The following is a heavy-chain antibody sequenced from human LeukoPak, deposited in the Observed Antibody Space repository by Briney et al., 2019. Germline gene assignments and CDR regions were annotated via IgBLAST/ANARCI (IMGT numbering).Heavy chain of an antibody. CDR2: IEKNGSGK. CDR3: TTDRWYSADH. J-gene: IGHJ5*02. D-gene: IGHD2-15*01. V-gene: IGHV3-7*03. CDR1: GLTFSGSG. Sequence: PGGSLRLSCVASGLTFSGSGFHWVRQAPGKGLEWVAIIEKNGSGKNYVDSVKGRLIITRDNAQNSLFMQMDSLKVEDTAIYYCTTDRWYSADHWGQGTLVTVSS.